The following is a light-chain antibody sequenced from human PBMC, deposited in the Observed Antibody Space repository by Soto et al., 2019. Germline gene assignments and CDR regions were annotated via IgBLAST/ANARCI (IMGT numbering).Light chain of an antibody. CDR2: EGS. V-gene: IGLV2-23*01. J-gene: IGLJ2*01. CDR3: SSYAGAVV. Sequence: QSALTQPASVSGCPGQSITISCTRTSSAVGSYNLVSWYQHHPGKAPKLMIYEGSERPSGVSNRFSGAQSGNTASLTISGLQAEDEADYYCSSYAGAVVFGGGTKLTVL. CDR1: SSAVGSYNL.